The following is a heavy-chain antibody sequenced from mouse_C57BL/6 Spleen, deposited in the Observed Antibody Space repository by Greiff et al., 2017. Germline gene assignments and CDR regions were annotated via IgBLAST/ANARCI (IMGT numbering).Heavy chain of an antibody. CDR1: GYTFTDYY. V-gene: IGHV1-26*01. CDR3: ARNCDYDEGYAMDY. J-gene: IGHJ4*01. Sequence: EVQLQQSGPELVKPGASVKISCKASGYTFTDYYMNWVKQSHGKSLEWIGDINPNNGGTSYNQKFKGKATLTVDKSSSTAYMELRSLTSEDSAVYYWARNCDYDEGYAMDYWGQGTSVTVSS. D-gene: IGHD2-4*01. CDR2: INPNNGGT.